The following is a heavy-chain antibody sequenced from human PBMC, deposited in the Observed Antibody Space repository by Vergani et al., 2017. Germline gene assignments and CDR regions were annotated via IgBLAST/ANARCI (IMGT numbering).Heavy chain of an antibody. CDR1: GYTFTGYY. J-gene: IGHJ3*02. CDR2: INPNSGGT. V-gene: IGHV1-2*02. D-gene: IGHD6-13*01. CDR3: ARALIIAAAGTVDAFDI. Sequence: QVQLVQSGAEVKKPGASVKVSCKASGYTFTGYYMHWVRQAPGQGLEWMGWINPNSGGTNYAQKFQGRVTMTRDTSISTAYMELSRLRSDDTAVYYCARALIIAAAGTVDAFDIWGQGTMVTVSS.